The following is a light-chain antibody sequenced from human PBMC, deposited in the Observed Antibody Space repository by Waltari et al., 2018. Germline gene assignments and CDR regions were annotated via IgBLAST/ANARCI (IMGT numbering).Light chain of an antibody. CDR1: QNILFSHNNKNY. J-gene: IGKJ2*03. CDR2: WAS. CDR3: QQYYDTPYS. Sequence: QSAVYPVVSLGERDTLNCKSSQNILFSHNNKNYLAWYQQRPGQPPKLLIYWASTRGSGVPDRFSGSGSGTDFTLTISSLQAEDVAVYYCQQYYDTPYSFGQGTKLEIK. V-gene: IGKV4-1*01.